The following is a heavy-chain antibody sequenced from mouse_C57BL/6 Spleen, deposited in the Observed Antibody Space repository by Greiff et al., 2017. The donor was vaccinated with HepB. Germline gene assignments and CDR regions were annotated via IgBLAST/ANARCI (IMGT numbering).Heavy chain of an antibody. D-gene: IGHD2-5*01. Sequence: VQLQQSGAELVKPGASVKMSCKASGYTFTTYPIEWMKQNHGKSLEWIGNFHPYNDDTKYNEKFKGKAKLTVEKSSNTVYLELSRLTSDDSAVYYCAMSDSNYDYYAMDYWGQGTSVTVSS. CDR2: FHPYNDDT. J-gene: IGHJ4*01. V-gene: IGHV1-47*01. CDR3: AMSDSNYDYYAMDY. CDR1: GYTFTTYP.